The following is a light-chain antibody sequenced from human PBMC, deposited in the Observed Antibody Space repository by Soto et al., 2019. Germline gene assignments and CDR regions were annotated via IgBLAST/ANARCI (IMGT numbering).Light chain of an antibody. CDR1: QRISTY. V-gene: IGKV1-39*01. CDR3: QQSYGPPYT. Sequence: DIRMTQSPSSLSESVGDRVTITCRSSQRISTYLNWYQQKPGEAPRVLISVASRLQSGVPSRVSGSGSGTDFTLTITSLQPEDSATYYCQQSYGPPYTFGQGTKLEIK. CDR2: VAS. J-gene: IGKJ2*01.